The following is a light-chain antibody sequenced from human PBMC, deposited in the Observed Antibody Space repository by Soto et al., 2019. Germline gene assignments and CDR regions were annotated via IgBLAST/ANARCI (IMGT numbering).Light chain of an antibody. CDR3: QSYDSRLSGYV. Sequence: QSALTQPPSVSGAPGQRVTISCTGSSFNIGAGYDVHWYQQLPGTAPKLLIYGNSNRPSGVPDRFSGSKSGTSASLAITGLQAEDEADYYCQSYDSRLSGYVFGNGTKVTV. CDR1: SFNIGAGYD. CDR2: GNS. V-gene: IGLV1-40*01. J-gene: IGLJ1*01.